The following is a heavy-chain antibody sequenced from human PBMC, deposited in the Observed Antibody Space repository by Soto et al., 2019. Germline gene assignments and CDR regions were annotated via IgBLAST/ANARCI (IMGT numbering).Heavy chain of an antibody. CDR3: ASGYPGNGMDV. V-gene: IGHV4-30-2*01. J-gene: IGHJ6*02. CDR2: IYHRGST. CDR1: GGSISSGGYS. D-gene: IGHD5-18*01. Sequence: QLQLQESGSGLVKPSQTLSLTCAVSGGSISSGGYSWSWIRQPPGKGLEWIGYIYHRGSTYYNPSLKGRVTISVDRSKNQFSLKLSSVTAADTAVYYCASGYPGNGMDVWGQGTTVTVSS.